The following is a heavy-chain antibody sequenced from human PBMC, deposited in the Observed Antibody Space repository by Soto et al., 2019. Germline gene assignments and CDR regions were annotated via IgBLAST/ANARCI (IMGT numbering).Heavy chain of an antibody. CDR3: AKVYYNFWRGYDY. CDR1: GFTFSTYA. CDR2: ISGSGGST. Sequence: EVQLLESGGGLVQPGGSLRLSCAASGFTFSTYAMSWVRQAPGKGLEWVSAISGSGGSTYYADSVKGRFTISRDNSKNTLYLQVNSLRAEDTGVYYCAKVYYNFWRGYDYWGQGALVTASS. V-gene: IGHV3-23*01. D-gene: IGHD3-3*01. J-gene: IGHJ4*02.